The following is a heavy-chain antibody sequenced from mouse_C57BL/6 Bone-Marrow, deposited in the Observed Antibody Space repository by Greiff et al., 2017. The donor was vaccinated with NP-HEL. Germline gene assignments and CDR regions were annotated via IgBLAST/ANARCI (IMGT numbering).Heavy chain of an antibody. J-gene: IGHJ4*01. Sequence: EVQLQQSGPELVKPGASVKISCKASGYSFTGYYMNWVKQSPEKSLEWIGEINPSTGGTTYNQKFKAKATLTVDKSSSTAYMQLKSLTSEDSAVYYCARRGGYYAKAMDYWGQGTSVTVSS. CDR2: INPSTGGT. D-gene: IGHD2-3*01. V-gene: IGHV1-42*01. CDR3: ARRGGYYAKAMDY. CDR1: GYSFTGYY.